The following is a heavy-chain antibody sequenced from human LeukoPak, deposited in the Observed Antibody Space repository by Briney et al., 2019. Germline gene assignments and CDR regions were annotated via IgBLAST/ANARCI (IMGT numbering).Heavy chain of an antibody. D-gene: IGHD5-24*01. V-gene: IGHV4-59*06. Sequence: SETLSLTCTVSGGSISSNYWSWIRQHPGKGLEWIGYIYYSGSSYYNPSLRSRVTISVDTSKNHFSLKLSSVTAADTAVYYCARNRDGYNSFDYWGQGTLVTVSS. CDR1: GGSISSNY. CDR3: ARNRDGYNSFDY. J-gene: IGHJ4*02. CDR2: IYYSGSS.